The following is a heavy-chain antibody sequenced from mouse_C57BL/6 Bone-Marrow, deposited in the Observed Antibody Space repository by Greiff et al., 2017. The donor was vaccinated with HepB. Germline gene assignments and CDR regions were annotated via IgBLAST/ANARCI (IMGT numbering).Heavy chain of an antibody. CDR3: ARNAYDGNFPYWYFDV. CDR2: ISSGSSTI. CDR1: GFTFSDYG. V-gene: IGHV5-17*01. Sequence: VKLMESGGGLVKPGGSLKLSCAASGFTFSDYGMHWVRQAPEKGLEWVAYISSGSSTIYYADTVKGRFTISRDNAKNTLFLQMTSLRSEDTAMYYCARNAYDGNFPYWYFDVWGTGTTVTVSS. J-gene: IGHJ1*03. D-gene: IGHD2-3*01.